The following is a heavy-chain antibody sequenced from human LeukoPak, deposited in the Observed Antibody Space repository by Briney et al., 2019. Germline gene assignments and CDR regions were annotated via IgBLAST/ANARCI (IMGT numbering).Heavy chain of an antibody. V-gene: IGHV1-18*01. CDR3: ARADLINYYDSSGYYSRFDY. Sequence: GASVKVSCKASGYTFTSYGISWVRRAPGQGLEWMGWITTYNGNTNYPQKYQGRVTMTTDTSTSTAYMELRSLRYDDTAVYYCARADLINYYDSSGYYSRFDYWGQGTLVTVSS. CDR2: ITTYNGNT. D-gene: IGHD3-22*01. J-gene: IGHJ4*02. CDR1: GYTFTSYG.